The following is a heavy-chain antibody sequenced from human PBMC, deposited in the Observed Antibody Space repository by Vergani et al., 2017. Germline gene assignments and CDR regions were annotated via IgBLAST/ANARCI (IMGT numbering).Heavy chain of an antibody. J-gene: IGHJ6*02. D-gene: IGHD4-23*01. Sequence: QVQLQQWGAGLLKPSETLSLTCAVYGGSFSGYYWSWIRQPPGKGLEWIGSIYYSGSTYYNPSLKSRVTISVDTSKNQFSLKLSSVTAADTAVYYCARRRLWATVVTPGYYGMDVWGQGTTVTVSS. CDR3: ARRRLWATVVTPGYYGMDV. CDR2: IYYSGST. CDR1: GGSFSGYY. V-gene: IGHV4-34*01.